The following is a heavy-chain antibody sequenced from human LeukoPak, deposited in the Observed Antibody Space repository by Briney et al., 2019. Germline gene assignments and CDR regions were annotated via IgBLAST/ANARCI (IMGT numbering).Heavy chain of an antibody. Sequence: GGSLRLSCAASGFTFSGYALNWVRKAPGKGLDWVAVISYDGTNKYYADSVKGRFTISRDNSKNTLYLQMNSLRAEDTAVYYCARRRDYYDSSGVDYWGQGTLVTVSS. CDR1: GFTFSGYA. J-gene: IGHJ4*02. D-gene: IGHD3-22*01. CDR3: ARRRDYYDSSGVDY. V-gene: IGHV3-30*04. CDR2: ISYDGTNK.